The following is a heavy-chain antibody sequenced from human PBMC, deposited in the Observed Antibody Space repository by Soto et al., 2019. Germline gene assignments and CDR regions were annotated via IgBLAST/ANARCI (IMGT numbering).Heavy chain of an antibody. CDR1: GGPFSGYY. Sequence: SETLSLTCAVYGGPFSGYYWSWIRQPPGKGLEWVGEINHSGSSNYNPSLKSRVTTSADTSKNQFSLKLSSVTAADTAVYYCARDGSGSYYALDYYGMDVWGQGTTVTVSS. D-gene: IGHD1-26*01. CDR2: INHSGSS. J-gene: IGHJ6*02. CDR3: ARDGSGSYYALDYYGMDV. V-gene: IGHV4-34*01.